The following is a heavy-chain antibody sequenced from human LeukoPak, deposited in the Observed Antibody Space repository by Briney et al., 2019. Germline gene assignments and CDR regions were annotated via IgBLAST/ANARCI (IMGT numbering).Heavy chain of an antibody. CDR2: IYTSGST. J-gene: IGHJ3*02. Sequence: SETLSLTCAVYGGSFSGYYWSWIRQPAGKGLEWIGRIYTSGSTNYNPSLKSRVTMSVDTSKNQFSLKLSSVTAADTAVYYCATGSGYYYVRGFDIWGQGTMVTVSS. D-gene: IGHD3-22*01. V-gene: IGHV4-59*10. CDR1: GGSFSGYY. CDR3: ATGSGYYYVRGFDI.